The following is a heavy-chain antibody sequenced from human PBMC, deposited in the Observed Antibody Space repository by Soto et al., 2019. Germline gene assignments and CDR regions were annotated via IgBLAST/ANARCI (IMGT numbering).Heavy chain of an antibody. Sequence: GGSLRLSCAASGFTFSSYSMNWVRQAPGKGLEWVSSISSSGSYIYYADSVKGRFTISRDNAKNSLYLQMNSLRAEDTAVYYCARDTSIVVVPAASESPARLYYDLMDVWGKGTTVTVSS. V-gene: IGHV3-21*01. CDR3: ARDTSIVVVPAASESPARLYYDLMDV. J-gene: IGHJ6*03. D-gene: IGHD2-2*01. CDR2: ISSSGSYI. CDR1: GFTFSSYS.